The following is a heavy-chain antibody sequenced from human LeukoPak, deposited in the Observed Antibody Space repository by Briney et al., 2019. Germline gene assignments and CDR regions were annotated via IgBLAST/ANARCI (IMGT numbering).Heavy chain of an antibody. Sequence: SQARSLTCSISADRVSSNSAALNWIRQSPWRGLEWLGRTYYRAKWYNDNAVSVKSRITINPDTSKNQFSLPLNSVTPEDTAVYYCARVSYDSSGYVGSFDAFDIWGPGRMVTVSS. CDR1: ADRVSSNSAA. J-gene: IGHJ3*02. CDR3: ARVSYDSSGYVGSFDAFDI. CDR2: TYYRAKWYN. D-gene: IGHD3-22*01. V-gene: IGHV6-1*01.